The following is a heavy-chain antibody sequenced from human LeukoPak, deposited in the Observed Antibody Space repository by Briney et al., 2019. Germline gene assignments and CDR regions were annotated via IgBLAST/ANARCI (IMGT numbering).Heavy chain of an antibody. J-gene: IGHJ4*02. CDR2: IDPSDSYT. D-gene: IGHD5-12*01. CDR3: ARQPSGYAAPDY. CDR1: GYSFSKYW. Sequence: GESLRISCKGSGYSFSKYWISWVRQMPGKDLEWMGRIDPSDSYTNYSPSFQGHVTFSGDKSISTVYLQWSGLKASDTAMYYCARQPSGYAAPDYWGQGTLVTVSS. V-gene: IGHV5-10-1*01.